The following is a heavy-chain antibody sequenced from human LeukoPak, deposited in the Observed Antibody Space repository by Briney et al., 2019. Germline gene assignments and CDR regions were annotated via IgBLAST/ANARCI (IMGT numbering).Heavy chain of an antibody. CDR3: TKSYYYDSSGYYFIFDY. CDR1: GFTFGDYA. CDR2: IRSKAYGGTT. V-gene: IGHV3-49*03. D-gene: IGHD3-22*01. Sequence: GGSLRLSCTASGFTFGDYAMSWFRQAPGKGLEWVGFIRSKAYGGTTEYAASVKGRFTISRDDSKSIAYLQMNSLKTEDTAVYYCTKSYYYDSSGYYFIFDYWGQGTLVTVSS. J-gene: IGHJ4*02.